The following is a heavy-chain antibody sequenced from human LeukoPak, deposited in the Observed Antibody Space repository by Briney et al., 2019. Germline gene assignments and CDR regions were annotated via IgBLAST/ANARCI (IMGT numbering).Heavy chain of an antibody. V-gene: IGHV4-4*07. Sequence: KPSETLSLTCTVSGGSISSYYWSWIRQPAGKGLEWIGRIYTSGSTNYNPSLKSRVTMSVDTSRNQFSLKLSCVTAADTAVYYCARDRYYYGSGSHPLDYWGQGTLVTVSS. D-gene: IGHD3-10*01. CDR1: GGSISSYY. CDR2: IYTSGST. J-gene: IGHJ4*02. CDR3: ARDRYYYGSGSHPLDY.